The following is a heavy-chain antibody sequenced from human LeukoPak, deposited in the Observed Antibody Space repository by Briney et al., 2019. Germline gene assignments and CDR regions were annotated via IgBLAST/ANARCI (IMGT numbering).Heavy chain of an antibody. Sequence: PGGSLRLSCAASGFTFSSYWMHWVRQAPGKGLEWVSSISSSSSYIYYADSVKGRFTISRDNAKNSLYLQMNSLRAEDTAVYYCARDMDYYDSSGFDPWGQGTLVTVSS. V-gene: IGHV3-21*01. CDR1: GFTFSSYW. J-gene: IGHJ5*02. D-gene: IGHD3-22*01. CDR3: ARDMDYYDSSGFDP. CDR2: ISSSSSYI.